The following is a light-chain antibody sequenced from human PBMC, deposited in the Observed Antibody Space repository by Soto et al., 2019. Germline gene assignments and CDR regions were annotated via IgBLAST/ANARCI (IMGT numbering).Light chain of an antibody. Sequence: QSALPQPASVSGSPGQSSTISCTGTRSDVGSYNLVSWYQQHQGKAPKLMIYEGSKRPSGVSNRFSGSKSGNTASLTISGLQAEDEADYYCCSYAGSSTFVLGGGTKLTVL. CDR1: RSDVGSYNL. CDR2: EGS. CDR3: CSYAGSSTFV. V-gene: IGLV2-23*03. J-gene: IGLJ2*01.